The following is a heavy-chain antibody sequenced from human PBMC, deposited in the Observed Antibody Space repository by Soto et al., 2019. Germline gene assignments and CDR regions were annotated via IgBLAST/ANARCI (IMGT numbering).Heavy chain of an antibody. CDR1: GFTVSSNY. Sequence: GGSLRLACAASGFTVSSNYMSWVRQAPGKGLEWVSVIYSGGSTYYADSVKGRFTISRDNSKNTLYLQMNSLRAEDTAVYYCARVASGWLQLVGAFDIWGQGTMVTVSS. D-gene: IGHD5-12*01. CDR2: IYSGGST. CDR3: ARVASGWLQLVGAFDI. J-gene: IGHJ3*02. V-gene: IGHV3-53*01.